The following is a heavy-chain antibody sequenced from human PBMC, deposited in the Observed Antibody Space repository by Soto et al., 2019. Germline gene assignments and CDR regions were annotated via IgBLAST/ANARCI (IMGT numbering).Heavy chain of an antibody. V-gene: IGHV1-69*12. CDR2: IIPIFPIP. CDR3: ERAKDRRQGGGNYWDALDV. J-gene: IGHJ6*02. Sequence: QVQLVQSGAEVKKPGSSVTVSCKASGGTFGNSAISWVRQAPGQGLEWMGGIIPIFPIPDYAQKFQGRDKTPAAESTSTAYMELTSLSLEDTAVYYWERAKDRRQGGGNYWDALDVWGQGTTVTVSS. CDR1: GGTFGNSA. D-gene: IGHD1-7*01.